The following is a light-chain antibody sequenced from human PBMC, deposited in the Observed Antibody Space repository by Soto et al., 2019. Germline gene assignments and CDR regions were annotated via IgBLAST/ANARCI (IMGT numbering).Light chain of an antibody. CDR2: EVS. CDR1: SSDVGGYNY. Sequence: QSALTQPASVSGSPGQSITISCTGTSSDVGGYNYVSWYQQHPGKAPKFIIYEVSNRPSGVSSRFSGSKSGNTASLTISGLQAEDEADYYCSSYTSSVTYVFGTGTKLTVL. V-gene: IGLV2-14*01. J-gene: IGLJ1*01. CDR3: SSYTSSVTYV.